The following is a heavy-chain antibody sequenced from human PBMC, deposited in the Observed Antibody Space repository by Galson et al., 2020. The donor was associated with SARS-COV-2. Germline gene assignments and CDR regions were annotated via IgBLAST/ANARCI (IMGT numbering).Heavy chain of an antibody. J-gene: IGHJ5*02. V-gene: IGHV4-30-2*01. CDR1: GGSISSGGYS. CDR2: IYHSGST. Sequence: ALETLSLTCAVSGGSISSGGYSWSWIRQPPGKGLEWIGYIYHSGSTYYNPSLKSRVTISVDRSKNQFSLKLSSVTAADTAVYYCAARDRQQLGTWGQGTLVTVSS. D-gene: IGHD6-13*01. CDR3: AARDRQQLGT.